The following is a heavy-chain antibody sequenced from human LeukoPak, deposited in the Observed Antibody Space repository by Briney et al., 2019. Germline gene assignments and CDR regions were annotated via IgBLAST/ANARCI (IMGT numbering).Heavy chain of an antibody. D-gene: IGHD2-21*01. Sequence: GRSLRLSCAASGFTFSSYGMHWVRQAPGKGLEWVAVISYDGSNKYYADSVKGRFTISRDNSKNTLYLQMNSLRAEDTAVYYCAKVIGRWLLRPPPDYWGQGTLVTVSS. CDR3: AKVIGRWLLRPPPDY. V-gene: IGHV3-30*18. CDR2: ISYDGSNK. CDR1: GFTFSSYG. J-gene: IGHJ4*02.